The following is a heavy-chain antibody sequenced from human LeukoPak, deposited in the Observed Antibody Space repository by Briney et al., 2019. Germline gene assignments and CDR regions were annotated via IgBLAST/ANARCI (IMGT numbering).Heavy chain of an antibody. J-gene: IGHJ4*02. D-gene: IGHD6-6*01. V-gene: IGHV3-30*02. CDR1: GFTFSSYG. CDR2: IRYDGSNK. Sequence: GGSLRLSCAASGFTFSSYGMHWVRQAPGKGLEWVAFIRYDGSNKYVDSVKGRFSISRDNSKNTLYLQMNSLRAEDTAMYYCAKDGQQLAYFDYWGQGTLVTVSS. CDR3: AKDGQQLAYFDY.